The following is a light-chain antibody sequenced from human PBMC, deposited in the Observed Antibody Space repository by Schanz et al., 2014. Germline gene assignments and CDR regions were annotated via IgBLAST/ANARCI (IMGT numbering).Light chain of an antibody. V-gene: IGKV3-20*01. CDR1: QFVSSIY. J-gene: IGKJ1*01. CDR2: GAS. CDR3: QQYSGSPTWT. Sequence: EILLTQSPGTLSLSPGERATLSCRASQFVSSIYLAWYQQKPGQAPRLLIYGASSRATGIPDRFSGSGSGTDFTLTISRLEPEDFAVYYCQQYSGSPTWTFGQGTKVEI.